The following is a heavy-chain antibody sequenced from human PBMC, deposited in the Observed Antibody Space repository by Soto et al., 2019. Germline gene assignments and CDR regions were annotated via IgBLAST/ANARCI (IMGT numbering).Heavy chain of an antibody. Sequence: GGSLRLSCAASGFTFSSYAMSWVRQAPGKGLEWVAAISGDGGSKYYADSVKGRFTISRDNSKNTVSLQMNSLRDEDSAAYYCATTGPYWGQGTLVTVSS. V-gene: IGHV3-23*01. J-gene: IGHJ4*02. CDR2: ISGDGGSK. CDR1: GFTFSSYA. CDR3: ATTGPY.